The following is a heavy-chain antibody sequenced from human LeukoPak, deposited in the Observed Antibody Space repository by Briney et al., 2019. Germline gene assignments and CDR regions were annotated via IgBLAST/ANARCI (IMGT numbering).Heavy chain of an antibody. V-gene: IGHV1-46*01. CDR1: XXSXXSXY. Sequence: SVXXXXKVSXXSXXSXYIHXXRQAPGQGLEWMGMIYPRDGSTSYAQRFQDRVTVTRDTSTSTVHMELSGLRSEDTAVYYCARDQEGFDYWGQGTLVTVSS. CDR2: IYPRDGST. J-gene: IGHJ4*02. CDR3: ARDQEGFDY.